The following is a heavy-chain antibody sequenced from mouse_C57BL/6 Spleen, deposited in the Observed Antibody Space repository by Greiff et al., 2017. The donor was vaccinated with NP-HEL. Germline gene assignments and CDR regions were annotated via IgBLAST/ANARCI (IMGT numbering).Heavy chain of an antibody. J-gene: IGHJ3*01. CDR2: IYPGDGDT. V-gene: IGHV1-82*01. CDR1: GYAFSSSW. CDR3: ARAWYYGRSWFAY. D-gene: IGHD1-1*01. Sequence: VQGVESGPELVKPGASVKISCKASGYAFSSSWMNWVKQRPGKGLEWIGRIYPGDGDTNYNGKFKGKATLTADKSSSTAYMQLSSLTSEDSAVYSCARAWYYGRSWFAYWGQGTLVTVSA.